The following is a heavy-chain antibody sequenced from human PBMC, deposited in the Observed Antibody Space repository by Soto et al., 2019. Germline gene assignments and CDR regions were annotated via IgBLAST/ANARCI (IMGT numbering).Heavy chain of an antibody. CDR3: AVDIGGTGSY. J-gene: IGHJ4*02. Sequence: EVQLVGSGGGLVQPGGSLRLSCAASGFRFSDHSVDWVRQAPGKGLEWIGRTRNNPNTYTTEYAASVKGRFTVSRDDSKSSLYLQMNSLKPEDTAVYYCAVDIGGTGSYWGQGTLVTVSS. D-gene: IGHD5-12*01. CDR1: GFRFSDHS. V-gene: IGHV3-72*01. CDR2: TRNNPNTYTT.